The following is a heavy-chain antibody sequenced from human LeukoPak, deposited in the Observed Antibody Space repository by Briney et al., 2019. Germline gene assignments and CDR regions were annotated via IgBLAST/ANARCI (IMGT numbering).Heavy chain of an antibody. D-gene: IGHD4-17*01. J-gene: IGHJ4*02. V-gene: IGHV3-33*01. CDR2: IWYDGSNK. CDR3: ARDTPTVTSYYFDY. Sequence: GGSLRLSCAASGFTFSSYGMHWVRQAPGKGLEWVAVIWYDGSNKYYADSVKGRFPISRDNSKNTLYLQMNSLRAEDTAVYYCARDTPTVTSYYFDYWGQGTLVTVSS. CDR1: GFTFSSYG.